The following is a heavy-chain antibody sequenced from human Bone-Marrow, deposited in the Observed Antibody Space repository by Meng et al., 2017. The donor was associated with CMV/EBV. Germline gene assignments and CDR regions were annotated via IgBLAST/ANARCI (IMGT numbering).Heavy chain of an antibody. CDR1: GYSFTSYW. J-gene: IGHJ6*02. CDR3: ARSQGLPAASHYYYYYYGMDV. CDR2: IYPGDSDT. Sequence: GESLKISCKGSGYSFTSYWIGWVRQMPGKDLEWMGIIYPGDSDTRYSPSFQGQVTISADKSISTAYLQWSSLKASDTAMYYCARSQGLPAASHYYYYYYGMDVWGQGTTVTVSS. V-gene: IGHV5-51*01. D-gene: IGHD2-2*01.